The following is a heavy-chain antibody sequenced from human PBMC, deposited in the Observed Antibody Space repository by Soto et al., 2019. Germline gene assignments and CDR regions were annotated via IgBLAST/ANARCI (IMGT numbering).Heavy chain of an antibody. CDR3: AKRSWWVNIVATRGVYYFDY. D-gene: IGHD5-12*01. CDR1: GFTFSSYA. J-gene: IGHJ4*02. V-gene: IGHV3-23*01. CDR2: ISGSGGST. Sequence: GGSLRLSCAASGFTFSSYAMSWVRQAPGKGLEWVSAISGSGGSTYYADSVKGRFTISRDNSKNTLYLQMNSLRAEDTAVYYCAKRSWWVNIVATRGVYYFDYWGQGTLVTVSS.